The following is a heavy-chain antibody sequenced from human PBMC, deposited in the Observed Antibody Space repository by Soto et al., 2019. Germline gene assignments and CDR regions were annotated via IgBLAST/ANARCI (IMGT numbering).Heavy chain of an antibody. Sequence: SVKVSCKASGYTFTSYGISCVRQSPLQGLEWMGWISAYNGNTNYAQKLQGRVTMTTDTSTSTAYMELRSLRSDDTAVYYCARGGGYSSSSGDWFDPWGQGTLVTVSS. J-gene: IGHJ5*02. CDR1: GYTFTSYG. D-gene: IGHD6-6*01. CDR3: ARGGGYSSSSGDWFDP. CDR2: ISAYNGNT. V-gene: IGHV1-18*04.